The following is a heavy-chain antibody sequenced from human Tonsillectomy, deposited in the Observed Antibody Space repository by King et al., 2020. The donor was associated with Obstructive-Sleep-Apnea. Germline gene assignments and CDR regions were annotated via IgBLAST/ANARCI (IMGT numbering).Heavy chain of an antibody. Sequence: QLQESGPGLVKPSETLSLTCTVSVGSISSSSYYWGWIRQPPGKGLEWIVSIYYSGSTYYTPSLKSRVTISVDTSKTQSSLKLSSVTAADTAVYYCARARMVRGAPFDYWGQGTLVTVSS. V-gene: IGHV4-39*07. CDR3: ARARMVRGAPFDY. J-gene: IGHJ4*02. D-gene: IGHD3-10*01. CDR2: IYYSGST. CDR1: VGSISSSSYY.